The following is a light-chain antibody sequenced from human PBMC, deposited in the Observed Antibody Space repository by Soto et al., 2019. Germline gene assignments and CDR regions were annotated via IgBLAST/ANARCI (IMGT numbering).Light chain of an antibody. J-gene: IGKJ3*01. Sequence: EIVLTQSPGTLSLSPGERATLSYRASQSVSNNYLAWYQQKPGQAPSLLIYGATSRATGIPARFSGSGSGTDFTLTISRLEREDFAVYYCQQYGASPFTFGPGTKVDIK. CDR1: QSVSNNY. CDR3: QQYGASPFT. CDR2: GAT. V-gene: IGKV3-20*01.